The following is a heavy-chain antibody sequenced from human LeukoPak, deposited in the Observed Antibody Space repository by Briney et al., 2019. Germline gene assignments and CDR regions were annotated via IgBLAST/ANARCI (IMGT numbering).Heavy chain of an antibody. D-gene: IGHD3-22*01. CDR1: GFTFSNAW. CDR2: IKSKTDGGTT. CDR3: TTDPLYYYDSSGYPYYFDY. V-gene: IGHV3-15*01. J-gene: IGHJ4*02. Sequence: GGSLRLSCAASGFTFSNAWMSWVRQAPGKGLEWVGRIKSKTDGGTTDYAAPVKGRFTISRDDSKNTLYLQMNSLKTEDTAVYYCTTDPLYYYDSSGYPYYFDYWGQGTLVTVSS.